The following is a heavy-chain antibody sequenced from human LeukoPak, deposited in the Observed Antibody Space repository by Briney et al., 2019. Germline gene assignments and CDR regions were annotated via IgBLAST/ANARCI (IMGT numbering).Heavy chain of an antibody. Sequence: SETLSLTCTVSGGSISSSSYYWGWIRQPPGKGLEWIGSIYYSGSTYYNPSLKSRVTISVDTSKNQFSLKLSSVTAAGTAVYYCARHSPGHGYFQHWGQGTLVTVTS. J-gene: IGHJ1*01. V-gene: IGHV4-39*01. CDR2: IYYSGST. CDR3: ARHSPGHGYFQH. CDR1: GGSISSSSYY.